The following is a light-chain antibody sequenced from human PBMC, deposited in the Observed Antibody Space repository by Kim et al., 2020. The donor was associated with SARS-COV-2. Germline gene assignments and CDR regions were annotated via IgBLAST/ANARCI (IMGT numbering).Light chain of an antibody. CDR2: EVT. CDR3: SSYAGSNNLLV. Sequence: QSALTQPPSASGFLGQSVTISCTGTSSDIGVYDYVSWYQQHPGKAPKLVISEVTKRPSGVPDRFSGSKSGKTASLTVSGLQAADEADYYCSSYAGSNNLLVFGGGTQLTVL. CDR1: SSDIGVYDY. V-gene: IGLV2-8*01. J-gene: IGLJ2*01.